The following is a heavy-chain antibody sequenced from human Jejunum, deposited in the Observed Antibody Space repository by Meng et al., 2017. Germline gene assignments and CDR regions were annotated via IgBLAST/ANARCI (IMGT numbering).Heavy chain of an antibody. J-gene: IGHJ5*02. CDR2: IYWDDDK. V-gene: IGHV2-5*02. CDR3: AHRLAYSTNYNVGWFDP. CDR1: GFSLSTSGVG. D-gene: IGHD6-13*01. Sequence: QITLKESGPTLVKPTQTLTLTCTFSGFSLSTSGVGVGWIRQPPGKALECLALIYWDDDKRYNPSLKNRLTITKDTSKNQVVLTMTNMDPVDTATYYCAHRLAYSTNYNVGWFDPWGQGTLVTVS.